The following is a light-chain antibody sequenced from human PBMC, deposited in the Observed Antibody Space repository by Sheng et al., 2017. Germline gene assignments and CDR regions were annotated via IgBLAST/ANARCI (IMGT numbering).Light chain of an antibody. V-gene: IGKV3-11*01. CDR1: QSISSY. CDR3: QHFDSSLYT. Sequence: PGERATLYCRASQSISSYLAWYQQKPGQAPRLLIYDASNRATGIPARFSGGGSGTDFALTIITLEPEDFAVYYCQHFDSSLYTFGQGAKLEI. CDR2: DAS. J-gene: IGKJ2*01.